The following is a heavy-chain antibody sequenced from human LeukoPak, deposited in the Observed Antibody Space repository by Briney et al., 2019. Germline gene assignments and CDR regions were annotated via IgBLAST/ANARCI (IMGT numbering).Heavy chain of an antibody. D-gene: IGHD2-15*01. J-gene: IGHJ5*02. CDR3: AREPDLRYCSGGSCYVTWFDP. CDR1: GDSVSRNSAA. CDR2: TYYRSKWYN. Sequence: SQTLSLTCAISGDSVSRNSAAWNWIRQSPSRGLEWLGRTYYRSKWYNDYAVSVKSRITINPDTSKNQFSLQLNSVTPEDTAVYYCAREPDLRYCSGGSCYVTWFDPWGQGTLVTVSS. V-gene: IGHV6-1*01.